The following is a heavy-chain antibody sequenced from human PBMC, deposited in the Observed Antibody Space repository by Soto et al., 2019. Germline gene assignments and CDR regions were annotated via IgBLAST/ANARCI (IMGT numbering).Heavy chain of an antibody. CDR1: GYTFTSYG. Sequence: SVKVSCKASGYTFTSYGISWVRQAPGQGLEWMGWISPYNGNTNYAQKLQDRVTMTTDTSTSTAYMELRSLRSDDTAVYYCARGYYDFWSGYLTPNWFDPWGQGTLVTVSS. D-gene: IGHD3-3*01. CDR3: ARGYYDFWSGYLTPNWFDP. V-gene: IGHV1-18*04. J-gene: IGHJ5*02. CDR2: ISPYNGNT.